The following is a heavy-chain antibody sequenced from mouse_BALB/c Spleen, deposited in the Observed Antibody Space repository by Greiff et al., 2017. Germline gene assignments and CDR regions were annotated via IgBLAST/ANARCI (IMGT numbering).Heavy chain of an antibody. D-gene: IGHD2-3*01. CDR1: GFDFSRYW. CDR2: INPDSSTL. CDR3: ARPGGYYVTGAMDY. J-gene: IGHJ4*01. Sequence: EVQVVESGGGLVQPGGSLKLSCAASGFDFSRYWMSWVRQAPGKGLEWIGEINPDSSTLNYPPSLKDKFIISRDNAKNTLYLQMSKVRSEDTALYYCARPGGYYVTGAMDYWGQGTSVTVSS. V-gene: IGHV4-1*02.